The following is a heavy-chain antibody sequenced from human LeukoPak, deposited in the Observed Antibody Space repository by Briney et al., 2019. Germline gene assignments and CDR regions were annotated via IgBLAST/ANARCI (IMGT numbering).Heavy chain of an antibody. CDR3: AREGGKDFDY. CDR2: IYYSGGT. J-gene: IGHJ4*02. D-gene: IGHD3-16*01. Sequence: PSETLSLTCTVSGGSISSGGYYWRWIRQHPGKGLEWIGYIYYSGGTYYNPSLKSLVTISVDTSKNQFSLKLSSVTAADTAVYYCAREGGKDFDYWGQGTLVTVSS. CDR1: GGSISSGGYY. V-gene: IGHV4-31*01.